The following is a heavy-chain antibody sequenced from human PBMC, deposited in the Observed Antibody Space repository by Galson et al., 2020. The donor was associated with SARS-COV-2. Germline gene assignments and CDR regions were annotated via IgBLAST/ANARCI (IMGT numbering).Heavy chain of an antibody. CDR1: GFTFSSYG. D-gene: IGHD2-21*02. CDR3: ARATGGVVVTAMDAEYFQH. J-gene: IGHJ1*01. V-gene: IGHV3-30*03. Sequence: GESLKISCAASGFTFSSYGMHWVRQAPGKGLEWVAVISYDGSNKYYADSVKGRFTISRDNSKNTLYLQMNSLRAEDTAVYYCARATGGVVVTAMDAEYFQHWGQGTLVTVSS. CDR2: ISYDGSNK.